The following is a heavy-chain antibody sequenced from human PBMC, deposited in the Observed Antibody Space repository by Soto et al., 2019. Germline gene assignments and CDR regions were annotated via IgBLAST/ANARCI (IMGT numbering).Heavy chain of an antibody. CDR2: IFYTGST. CDR3: ASDPVIPANTPSAMAV. V-gene: IGHV4-31*01. D-gene: IGHD2-15*01. Sequence: QVQLQESGPGLVKPSQTLSLTCTVSGDSIASGPYYWTWIRQHPGKGLEWIGNIFYTGSTYYNPSPPSPLSLSVATSNHQFSLRPTSVPAPPTAISYCASDPVIPANTPSAMAVWGQGTTVTVSS. J-gene: IGHJ6*02. CDR1: GDSIASGPYY.